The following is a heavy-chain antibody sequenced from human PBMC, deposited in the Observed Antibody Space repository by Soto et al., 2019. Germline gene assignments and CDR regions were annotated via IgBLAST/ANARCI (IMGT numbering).Heavy chain of an antibody. CDR1: GGSISSNY. J-gene: IGHJ4*02. Sequence: SETLSLTCTVSGGSISSNYWTWIRQPPGQGLEWIGYVYNSGSTNYIPSLKRRVTITEDTSKSQFSLKVNSMTAADTAIYYCARYRREAVAWYTHDNCGQIILVTGSA. V-gene: IGHV4-59*01. D-gene: IGHD6-19*01. CDR3: ARYRREAVAWYTHDN. CDR2: VYNSGST.